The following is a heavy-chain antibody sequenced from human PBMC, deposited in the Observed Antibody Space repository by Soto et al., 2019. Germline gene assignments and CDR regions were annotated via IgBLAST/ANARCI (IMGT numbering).Heavy chain of an antibody. V-gene: IGHV4-4*02. CDR3: ARSEATALDY. CDR2: AHHSGRT. J-gene: IGHJ4*02. CDR1: GDSMSSSNW. Sequence: QVQLLESGPGLLKPSGTLSLTCTVSGDSMSSSNWWNWVRQPPGKGLEWIGEAHHSGRTNYNPSLKRRVTISVDRSQNHFSLQLTSVTAADTAVYYCARSEATALDYWGQGTLVTVSS.